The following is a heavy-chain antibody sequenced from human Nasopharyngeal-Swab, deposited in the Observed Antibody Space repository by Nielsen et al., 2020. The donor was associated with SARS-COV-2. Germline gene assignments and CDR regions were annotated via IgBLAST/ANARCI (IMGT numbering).Heavy chain of an antibody. CDR2: ISYDGSNK. Sequence: GESLKISCAASGFTFSSYGMHWVRQAPGKGLEWVAVISYDGSNKYYADSVKGRFTISRDNSKNTLYLQMNSLRAEDTAVYYCAKLIAVAGTGDYWGQGTLVTVSS. J-gene: IGHJ4*02. V-gene: IGHV3-30*18. CDR3: AKLIAVAGTGDY. D-gene: IGHD6-19*01. CDR1: GFTFSSYG.